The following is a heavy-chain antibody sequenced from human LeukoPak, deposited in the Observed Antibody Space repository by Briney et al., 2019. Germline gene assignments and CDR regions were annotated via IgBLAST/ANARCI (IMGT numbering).Heavy chain of an antibody. V-gene: IGHV3-13*05. CDR2: IGTAGDP. D-gene: IGHD3-10*01. CDR3: ARGHGSGSSYYFDY. CDR1: GVTFSSYD. J-gene: IGHJ4*02. Sequence: GGSLRLSCAASGVTFSSYDMHWVRQATGKGLEWVSAIGTAGDPYYPGSVKGRFTISRENAKNSLYLQMNSLRAGDTAVYYCARGHGSGSSYYFDYWGQGTLVTVSS.